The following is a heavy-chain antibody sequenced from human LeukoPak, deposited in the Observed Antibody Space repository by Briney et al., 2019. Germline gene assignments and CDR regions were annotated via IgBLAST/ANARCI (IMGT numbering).Heavy chain of an antibody. J-gene: IGHJ4*02. CDR1: GYTFTSYD. Sequence: GASVKVSCKASGYTFTSYDINWVRQAPGQGLEWMGWISAYNGNTNYAQRLQGRVTMTTDTSTSTAYMELRILTSDDTAMYYCARWDREFNFDFDYWGQGTLVTVSS. D-gene: IGHD1-26*01. V-gene: IGHV1-18*01. CDR2: ISAYNGNT. CDR3: ARWDREFNFDFDY.